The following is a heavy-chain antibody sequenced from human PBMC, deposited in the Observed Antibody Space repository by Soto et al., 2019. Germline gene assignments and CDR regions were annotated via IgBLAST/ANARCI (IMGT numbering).Heavy chain of an antibody. J-gene: IGHJ5*02. CDR2: ISGDGTTI. D-gene: IGHD3-9*01. CDR3: AREYYGLLTGYYKDP. CDR1: GFPFSSYW. V-gene: IGHV3-74*01. Sequence: EVQLVESGGDSVQPGGSLRLSCAASGFPFSSYWMHWVRHTPGKGLEWVSRISGDGTTIYYADSVTGRFTVSRDNAKNTLSLQMSGLGAEDTAVYYCAREYYGLLTGYYKDPWGQGTLVSVSS.